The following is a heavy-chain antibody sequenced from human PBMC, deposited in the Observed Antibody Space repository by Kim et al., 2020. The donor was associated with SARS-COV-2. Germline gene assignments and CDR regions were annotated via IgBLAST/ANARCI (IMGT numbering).Heavy chain of an antibody. CDR2: IYYSGST. Sequence: SETLSLTCTVSGGSISSYYWSWIRQPPGKGLEWIGYIYYSGSTNYNPSLKSRVTISVDTSKNQFSLKLSSVTAADTAVYYCARHPYNWNGNWFDPWGQGTLVTVSS. V-gene: IGHV4-59*08. J-gene: IGHJ5*02. CDR3: ARHPYNWNGNWFDP. D-gene: IGHD1-20*01. CDR1: GGSISSYY.